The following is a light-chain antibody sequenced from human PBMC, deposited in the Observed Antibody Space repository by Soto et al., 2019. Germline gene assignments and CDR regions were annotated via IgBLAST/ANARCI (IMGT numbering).Light chain of an antibody. CDR3: SSYAGSKNFV. Sequence: QSALTHPPSASGSPGQSVTISCTGTSSDVGGYNFVSWYQQHPGKAPKLMIYEVSKRPSGVPDRFSGSKSGNAASLIVSGLQAEDEADYYCSSYAGSKNFVFGGGTKLTVL. J-gene: IGLJ2*01. CDR2: EVS. CDR1: SSDVGGYNF. V-gene: IGLV2-8*01.